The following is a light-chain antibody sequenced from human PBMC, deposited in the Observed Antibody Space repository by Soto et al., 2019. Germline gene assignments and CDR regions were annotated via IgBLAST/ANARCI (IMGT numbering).Light chain of an antibody. Sequence: DVVMTQSPDSLAVSLGERAAINCKSSQNLLFSSNNKNSLAWYQQKPGQPPKLLIYWASTRESGAPDRFSGSGSGRDFTLTISSLQAEDVAVYYCQQYHTTPNNFGQGTKVEIK. CDR1: QNLLFSSNNKNS. J-gene: IGKJ2*01. CDR3: QQYHTTPNN. CDR2: WAS. V-gene: IGKV4-1*01.